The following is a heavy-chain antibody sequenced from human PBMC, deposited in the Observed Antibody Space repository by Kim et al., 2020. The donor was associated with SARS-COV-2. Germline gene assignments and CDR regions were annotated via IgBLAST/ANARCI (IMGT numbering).Heavy chain of an antibody. CDR2: IINGGAA. V-gene: IGHV3-15*01. Sequence: GGSLRLSCAASGSNFKSAYMHWVRQAPGKGLEWVGRIINGGAANYAAPVKDRFTISRDDSRNMVYLQMHSLKADDTAVYYCSRGGIVNERWYYDGMDVWGPGTTVTVSS. CDR3: SRGGIVNERWYYDGMDV. J-gene: IGHJ6*02. CDR1: GSNFKSAY. D-gene: IGHD2-15*01.